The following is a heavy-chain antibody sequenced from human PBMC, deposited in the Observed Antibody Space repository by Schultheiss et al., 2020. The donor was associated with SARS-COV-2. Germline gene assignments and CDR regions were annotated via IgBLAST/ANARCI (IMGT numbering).Heavy chain of an antibody. D-gene: IGHD2-2*01. CDR1: GYSFTHYW. CDR3: ARLSSTSRSFQH. Sequence: GGSLRLSCKGSGYSFTHYWIGWVRQMPGKGLEWMGIIYPGDSDTRYSPSFQGQVTISADKSISTAYLQWSSLKASDTAMYYCARLSSTSRSFQHWGQGTLVTVSS. CDR2: IYPGDSDT. J-gene: IGHJ1*01. V-gene: IGHV5-51*01.